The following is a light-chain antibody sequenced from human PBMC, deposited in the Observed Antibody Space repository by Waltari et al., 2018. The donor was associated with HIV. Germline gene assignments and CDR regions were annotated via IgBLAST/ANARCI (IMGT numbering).Light chain of an antibody. V-gene: IGLV1-47*01. CDR2: RNN. Sequence: QSVLTQPPSASGTPGQRVTISCSGSSSNIGSNYVYWYQQLPGTAPKLLIYRNNKRPSGGPDRFSGSKSGTSASLAISGLRSEDEADYYCAAWDDSLSGLVVFGGGTKLTVL. CDR3: AAWDDSLSGLVV. J-gene: IGLJ2*01. CDR1: SSNIGSNY.